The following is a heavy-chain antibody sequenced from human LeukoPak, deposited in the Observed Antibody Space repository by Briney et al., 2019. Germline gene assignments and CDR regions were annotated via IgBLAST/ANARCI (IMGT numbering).Heavy chain of an antibody. D-gene: IGHD2-15*01. CDR2: ISYDGSNK. J-gene: IGHJ4*02. CDR3: ARGWGHCSGGSCYFDY. CDR1: GFTFSSYA. Sequence: PGGSLRLSCAASGFTFSSYAMLWVRQAPGKGLVWVAVISYDGSNKYYADSVKGRFTISRDNSKNTLYLQMNSLRAEDTAVYYCARGWGHCSGGSCYFDYWGQGTLVTVSS. V-gene: IGHV3-30-3*01.